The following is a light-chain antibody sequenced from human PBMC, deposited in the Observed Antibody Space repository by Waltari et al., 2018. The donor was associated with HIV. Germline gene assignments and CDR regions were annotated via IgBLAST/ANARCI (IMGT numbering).Light chain of an antibody. CDR2: DDD. V-gene: IGLV3-21*04. J-gene: IGLJ1*01. CDR1: NIGHRD. Sequence: SYVLTQPPSISVAPGKTAKITCGGNNIGHRDVPWYQQKPAQAPILVIFDDDHRPSGIPERFSGSNSDNTATLTINRVEVGDEADYYCQVWDSGSDHVFGSGTTVTVL. CDR3: QVWDSGSDHV.